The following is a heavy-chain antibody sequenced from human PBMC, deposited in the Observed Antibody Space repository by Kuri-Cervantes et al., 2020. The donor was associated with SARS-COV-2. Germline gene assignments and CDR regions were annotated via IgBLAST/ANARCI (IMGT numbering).Heavy chain of an antibody. D-gene: IGHD4-17*01. CDR2: ISGSGGST. V-gene: IGHV3-23*01. Sequence: GGSLRLSCAASGFTFSSYAMSWVRQAPGKGLEWVSAISGSGGSTYYADSVKGRFTISRDNAKNSLYLQMNSLRAEDTAVYYCARDYYGDYDYYYGMDVWGQGTMVTVSS. CDR3: ARDYYGDYDYYYGMDV. J-gene: IGHJ6*02. CDR1: GFTFSSYA.